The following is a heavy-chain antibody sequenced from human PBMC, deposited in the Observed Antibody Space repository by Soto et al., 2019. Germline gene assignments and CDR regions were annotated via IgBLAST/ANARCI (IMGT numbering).Heavy chain of an antibody. CDR1: GGTFSSYA. V-gene: IGHV1-69*13. D-gene: IGHD2-15*01. J-gene: IGHJ6*02. Sequence: GASVKVSCKASGGTFSSYAISWVRQAPGQGLEWMGGIIPIFGTANYAQKFQGRVTITADESTSTAYMELSSLRSEDTAVYYCARAMNLLPRTVNYYYYGMDVWGQGTTVTVSS. CDR3: ARAMNLLPRTVNYYYYGMDV. CDR2: IIPIFGTA.